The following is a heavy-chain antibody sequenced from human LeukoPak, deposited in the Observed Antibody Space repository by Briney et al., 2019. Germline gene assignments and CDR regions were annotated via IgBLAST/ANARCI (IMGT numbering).Heavy chain of an antibody. V-gene: IGHV5-51*01. CDR1: GYPFNNYW. D-gene: IGHD2-2*01. CDR2: IYPGDSET. J-gene: IGHJ3*01. CDR3: ASLAGSTMPNSFDV. Sequence: GESLKISFKGSGYPFNNYWLTWVRPMSGKGLEYMGIIYPGDSETKYSPSFQGQVTISVDKSISTTYLQWNSLKASDTAIYYCASLAGSTMPNSFDVWGQGTMVTVSS.